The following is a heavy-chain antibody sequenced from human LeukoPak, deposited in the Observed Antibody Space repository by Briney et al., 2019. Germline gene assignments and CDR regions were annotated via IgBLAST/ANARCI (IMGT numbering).Heavy chain of an antibody. Sequence: PSETLSLTCTVSDGSISSSNYYWGWIRQPPWKGLEWIASIYYSGGTHYNPSLKSRVTISVDTSKNQFSLKLNSVTAADTAVYYCARQGPERQHWGQGTLVTVSS. V-gene: IGHV4-39*01. CDR3: ARQGPERQH. J-gene: IGHJ1*01. CDR2: IYYSGGT. CDR1: DGSISSSNYY.